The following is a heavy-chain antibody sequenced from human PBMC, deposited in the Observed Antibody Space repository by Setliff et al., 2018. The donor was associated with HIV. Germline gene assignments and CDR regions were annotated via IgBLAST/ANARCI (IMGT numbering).Heavy chain of an antibody. CDR3: ARGRKKTLAVSGTRYFDF. CDR1: GYTFTSYY. J-gene: IGHJ4*02. CDR2: INPSGGST. D-gene: IGHD6-19*01. Sequence: GASVKVSCKASGYTFTSYYMHWVRQAPGQGLEWMGIINPSGGSTSYAQKFQGRVTMTRDTSKNQFSLKLTSVTAADMGVYYCARGRKKTLAVSGTRYFDFWGQGTLVTVSS. V-gene: IGHV1-46*01.